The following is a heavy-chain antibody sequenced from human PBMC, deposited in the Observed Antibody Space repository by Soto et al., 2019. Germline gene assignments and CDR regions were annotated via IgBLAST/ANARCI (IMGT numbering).Heavy chain of an antibody. CDR1: GFSLSTSGVG. Sequence: QITLKESGPTLVKPTQTLTLTCTFSGFSLSTSGVGVGWIRQPPGKALEWLALIYWDDDKRYSPSLKSRLTITKDTSKNQVVLTMTNMDPVDTATYYCAHRVVSHQENWFDPWGQGTLVTVSS. J-gene: IGHJ5*02. CDR2: IYWDDDK. V-gene: IGHV2-5*02. CDR3: AHRVVSHQENWFDP.